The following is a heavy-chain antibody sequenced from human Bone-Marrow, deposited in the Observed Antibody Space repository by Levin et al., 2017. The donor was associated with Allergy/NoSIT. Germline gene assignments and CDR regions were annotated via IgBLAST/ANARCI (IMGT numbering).Heavy chain of an antibody. D-gene: IGHD3-22*01. Sequence: GASVKVSCKVSGYTLTELSMHWVRQAPGKGLEWMGGFDPEDGETIYAQKFQGRVTMTEDTSTDTAYMELSSLRSEDTAVYYCATHYYDSSGRPSLDYWGQGTLVTVSS. J-gene: IGHJ4*02. CDR1: GYTLTELS. CDR2: FDPEDGET. V-gene: IGHV1-24*01. CDR3: ATHYYDSSGRPSLDY.